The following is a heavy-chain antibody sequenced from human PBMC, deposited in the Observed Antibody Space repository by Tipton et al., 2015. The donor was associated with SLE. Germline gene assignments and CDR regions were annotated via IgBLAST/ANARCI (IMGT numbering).Heavy chain of an antibody. V-gene: IGHV4-34*01. CDR1: GGSFSGYY. D-gene: IGHD6-13*01. CDR2: INHSGST. J-gene: IGHJ1*01. CDR3: ARRAAAGLRH. Sequence: LRLSCAVYGGSFSGYYWSWIRQPPGKGLEWIGEINHSGSTNYNPSLKSRVTISVDTSKNQLSLKLSSVTAADTAVYYCARRAAAGLRHWGQGTLVTVSS.